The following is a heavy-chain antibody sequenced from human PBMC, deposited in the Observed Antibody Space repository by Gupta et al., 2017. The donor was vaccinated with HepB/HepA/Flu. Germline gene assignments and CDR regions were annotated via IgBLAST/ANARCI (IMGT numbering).Heavy chain of an antibody. CDR3: AREPSMAFYFDY. V-gene: IGHV1-46*02. J-gene: IGHJ4*02. D-gene: IGHD2-8*01. CDR1: GDGLHSPI. Sequence: QVQLVQPGAGVHWSGAPVHLSSMTSGDGLHSPIIHWVRQAPGQGLVYMGISFFSGDTKYAQQFQSRVIMTRDTSTATVSMELNSLRSDDTAVYYCAREPSMAFYFDYWGQGTLVTVSS. CDR2: SFFSGDT.